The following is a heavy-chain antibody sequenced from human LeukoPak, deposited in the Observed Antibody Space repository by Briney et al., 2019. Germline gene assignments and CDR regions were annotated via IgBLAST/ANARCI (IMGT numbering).Heavy chain of an antibody. J-gene: IGHJ4*02. CDR2: IIPILGIA. CDR1: GGTFSSYA. CDR3: ATHGAYCSSTSCYTPGGFPAVFDY. V-gene: IGHV1-69*04. D-gene: IGHD2-2*02. Sequence: GASVSVSCKASGGTFSSYAISWVRQAPGQGLEWMGRIIPILGIANYAQKFQGRVTITADKSTSTAYMELSSLRSEDTAVYYCATHGAYCSSTSCYTPGGFPAVFDYWGQGTLVTVSS.